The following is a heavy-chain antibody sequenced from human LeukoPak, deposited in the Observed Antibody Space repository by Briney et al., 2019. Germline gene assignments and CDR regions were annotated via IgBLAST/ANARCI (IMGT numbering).Heavy chain of an antibody. D-gene: IGHD4-17*01. CDR2: MSYDGSNK. V-gene: IGHV3-30*03. Sequence: GGSLRLSCAASGFTFGSYGMHWVRQAPGKGLEWVAVMSYDGSNKYYADSVKGRFTISRDNSKNTLYLQMNSLRAEDTAVYYCARDWEDLTTGGYFDYWGQGTLVTVSS. CDR1: GFTFGSYG. CDR3: ARDWEDLTTGGYFDY. J-gene: IGHJ4*02.